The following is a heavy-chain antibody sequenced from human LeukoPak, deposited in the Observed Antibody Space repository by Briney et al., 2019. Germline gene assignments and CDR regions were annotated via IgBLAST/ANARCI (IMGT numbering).Heavy chain of an antibody. CDR1: GFTFKTYS. J-gene: IGHJ4*02. CDR2: ISSGGTYV. Sequence: GGSLRLSCVVSGFTFKTYSMNWVRQAPGKGLEWVSSISSGGTYVDYADSVKGRFTISRDNAKNSLYLQMNSLRAEDTAVFYCARDPGYSNSPYYLDYWGQRTLVTVSS. V-gene: IGHV3-21*01. CDR3: ARDPGYSNSPYYLDY. D-gene: IGHD5-12*01.